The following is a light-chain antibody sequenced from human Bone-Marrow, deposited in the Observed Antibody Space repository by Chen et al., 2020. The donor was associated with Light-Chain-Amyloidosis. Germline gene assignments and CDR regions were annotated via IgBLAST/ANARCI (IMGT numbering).Light chain of an antibody. J-gene: IGLJ2*01. V-gene: IGLV3-25*03. CDR2: RDT. CDR3: QSADSSGTYEVI. CDR1: DLPTKY. Sequence: SYELTQPPSVSVSPGQTARITCSGDDLPTKYAYWYQHKPGQAPVLVIHRDTERPSGISERFSGSSSGTTATLTISGVQAEDEADYLCQSADSSGTYEVIFGGGTKLTVL.